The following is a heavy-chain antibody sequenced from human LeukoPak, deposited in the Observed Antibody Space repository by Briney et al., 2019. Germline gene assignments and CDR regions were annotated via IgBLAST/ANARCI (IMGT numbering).Heavy chain of an antibody. CDR2: IHHTGGT. Sequence: SENPSLNRAVSGGSINITNWWGWVRQPPGKGLEWVGEIHHTGGTNYNPSLKSRVTISLEKSKNQFSVKLSSVTAADTAVYYCAREHIAADTRDAFDIWGQGTMVTVSS. CDR3: AREHIAADTRDAFDI. D-gene: IGHD6-13*01. J-gene: IGHJ3*02. V-gene: IGHV4-4*02. CDR1: GGSINITNW.